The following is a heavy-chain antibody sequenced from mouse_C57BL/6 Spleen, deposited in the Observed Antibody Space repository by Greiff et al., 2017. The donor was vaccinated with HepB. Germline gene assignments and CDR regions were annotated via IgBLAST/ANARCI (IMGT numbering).Heavy chain of an antibody. J-gene: IGHJ4*01. CDR1: GYTFTTYP. Sequence: VQLQQSGAELVKPGASVKMSCKASGYTFTTYPIEWMKQNHGKSLEWIGNFHPYNDDTKYNEKFKGKATLTVEKSASTVYLELSRLTSDDSAVYYGEISYYSNYEGYAMDYWGQGTSVTVSS. CDR3: EISYYSNYEGYAMDY. D-gene: IGHD2-5*01. V-gene: IGHV1-47*01. CDR2: FHPYNDDT.